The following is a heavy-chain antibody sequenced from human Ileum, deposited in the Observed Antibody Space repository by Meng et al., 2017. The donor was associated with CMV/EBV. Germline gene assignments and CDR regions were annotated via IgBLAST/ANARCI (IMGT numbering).Heavy chain of an antibody. CDR3: AKSRLSD. Sequence: GESLKISCTVSGFPFSNHAMHWVRQTPGKGLESVSAIDNNGRSTYYGDSVKGRFIVSRDNSKNTLYLQMGSLRGEDMAVYYCAKSRLSDCGPGTVVTVSS. CDR1: GFPFSNHA. V-gene: IGHV3-64*02. CDR2: IDNNGRST. J-gene: IGHJ4*02.